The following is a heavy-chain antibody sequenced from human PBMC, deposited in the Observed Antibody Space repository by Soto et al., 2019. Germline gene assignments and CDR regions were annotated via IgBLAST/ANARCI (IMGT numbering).Heavy chain of an antibody. CDR2: IYYSGST. V-gene: IGHV4-39*01. D-gene: IGHD3-3*01. CDR3: ARLYDFWSGYCPY. Sequence: PSETRSLTWTVSGGSISRSIYYWVWIRQPPGKGLEWIGSIYYSGSTYYNPSLKSRVTISVDTSKNQFSLKLSSVTAADTAVYYCARLYDFWSGYCPYWGQGTLVTVSS. J-gene: IGHJ4*02. CDR1: GGSISRSIYY.